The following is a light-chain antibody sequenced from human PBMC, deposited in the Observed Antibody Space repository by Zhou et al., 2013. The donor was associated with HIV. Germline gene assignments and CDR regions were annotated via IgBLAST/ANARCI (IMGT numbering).Light chain of an antibody. J-gene: IGKJ4*01. CDR1: QSISSY. V-gene: IGKV1-39*01. CDR2: AAS. CDR3: QHSHERPLS. Sequence: DIQMTQSPSSLSASVGDRVTITCRASQSISSYLNWYQQKPGKAPNLLIYAASTLHSGVPSRFSGSRSGTDFTLTISSLQPEDSATYYCQHSHERPLSFGGGTKVEI.